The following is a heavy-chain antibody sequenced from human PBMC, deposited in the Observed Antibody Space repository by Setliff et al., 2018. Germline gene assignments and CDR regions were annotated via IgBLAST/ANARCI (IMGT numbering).Heavy chain of an antibody. CDR3: ARALITDILTAYYSPHDAFDI. J-gene: IGHJ3*02. D-gene: IGHD3-9*01. Sequence: SETLSLTCTVSGGSISSSSYYWGWIRQPPGKGLEWIGTIYHSGNTYYNPSLKSRLTIALDTSKNQFSLKLSSVTAADTAVYYCARALITDILTAYYSPHDAFDIWGQGTMVTVSS. CDR1: GGSISSSSYY. V-gene: IGHV4-39*01. CDR2: IYHSGNT.